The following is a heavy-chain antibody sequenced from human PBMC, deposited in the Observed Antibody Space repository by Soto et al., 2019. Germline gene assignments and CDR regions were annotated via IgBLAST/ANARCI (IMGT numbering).Heavy chain of an antibody. CDR3: TRGKWELLPFDY. D-gene: IGHD1-26*01. CDR1: GFTFSDYW. CDR2: IKSDGSTT. J-gene: IGHJ4*02. Sequence: GSLRLSCAASGFTFSDYWMHWVRQVPGEGLVWVSRIKSDGSTTTYADSVKGRFTISRDNAKSTVFLQMNNLRVDDTAVYYCTRGKWELLPFDYWGQGALVTVSS. V-gene: IGHV3-74*01.